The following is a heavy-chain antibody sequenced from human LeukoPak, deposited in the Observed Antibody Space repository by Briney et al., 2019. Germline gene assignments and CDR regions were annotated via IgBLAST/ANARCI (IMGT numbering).Heavy chain of an antibody. V-gene: IGHV3-7*01. CDR1: GFSFGTYY. Sequence: GGSLRLSCAASGFSFGTYYMSWVRQAPGKGLEWVANIEQDGSEKHYVDSVKGRFTISRDNSKNSLYLQMSSLRAEDTAVYYCAGDPRGSEYSHFDSWGQGTLVTVSS. CDR3: AGDPRGSEYSHFDS. D-gene: IGHD3-10*01. CDR2: IEQDGSEK. J-gene: IGHJ4*02.